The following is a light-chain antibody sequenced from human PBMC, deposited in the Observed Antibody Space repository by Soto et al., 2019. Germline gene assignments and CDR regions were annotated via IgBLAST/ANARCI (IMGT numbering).Light chain of an antibody. CDR1: SSEVESNNL. CDR3: CSYAGSSTSLYV. CDR2: EGS. J-gene: IGLJ1*01. Sequence: QSALTQPASVSGSPGQSITISCTGTSSEVESNNLVSWYQQHPGKAPKLMIYEGSKRPSGVSNLFSGSKSGNTASLTISVLQAEDEADYYCCSYAGSSTSLYVFGTGTKVTVL. V-gene: IGLV2-23*01.